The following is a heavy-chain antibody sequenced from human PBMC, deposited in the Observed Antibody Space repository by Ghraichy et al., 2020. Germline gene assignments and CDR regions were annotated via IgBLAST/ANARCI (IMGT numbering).Heavy chain of an antibody. D-gene: IGHD2-2*01. CDR3: ARYCTSTSCYESYPYGMDV. CDR2: VSGSGTTT. Sequence: GSLRLSCAASGITFSNYPMSWVRQAPGKGLEWVSAVSGSGTTTYYADSVKGRFTISRDNSKNTLYLQMNSLRAEDTAIYYCARYCTSTSCYESYPYGMDVWGQGTTVTVSS. CDR1: GITFSNYP. V-gene: IGHV3-23*01. J-gene: IGHJ6*02.